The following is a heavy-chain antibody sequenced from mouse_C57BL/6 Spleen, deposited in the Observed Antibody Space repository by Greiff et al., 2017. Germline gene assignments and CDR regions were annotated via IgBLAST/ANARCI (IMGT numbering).Heavy chain of an antibody. V-gene: IGHV14-3*01. CDR2: IDPANGNT. D-gene: IGHD2-3*01. CDR1: GFNIKNTY. CDR3: ARSYDGYHWYFDV. Sequence: VHVKQSVAELVRPGASVKLSCTASGFNIKNTYMHWVKQRPEQGLEWIGRIDPANGNTKYAPKFQGKATITADTSSNTAYLQLSSLTSEDTAIYYCARSYDGYHWYFDVWGTGTTVTVSS. J-gene: IGHJ1*03.